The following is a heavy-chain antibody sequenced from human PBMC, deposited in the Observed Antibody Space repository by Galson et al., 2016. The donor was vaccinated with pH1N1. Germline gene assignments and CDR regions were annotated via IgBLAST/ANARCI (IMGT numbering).Heavy chain of an antibody. CDR2: INDSGRA. V-gene: IGHV4-34*01. CDR1: GGSFSDSS. CDR3: ARVFVDGLYGQSTGVFDY. J-gene: IGHJ4*02. Sequence: TLSLTCAVYGGSFSDSSWGWIRQPPGKGREWIGEINDSGRASYNAYVRSRFTISIDTSTNQFSLNLHSVTAADTAVYYCARVFVDGLYGQSTGVFDYRGQGNLVAVSS. D-gene: IGHD3/OR15-3a*01.